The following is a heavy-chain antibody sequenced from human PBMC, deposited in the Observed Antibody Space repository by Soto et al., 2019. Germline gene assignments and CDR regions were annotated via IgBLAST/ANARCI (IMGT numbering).Heavy chain of an antibody. V-gene: IGHV1-18*01. D-gene: IGHD6-19*01. CDR3: AIDPLNRSPPYSSDY. CDR2: ISAYNGNT. CDR1: GYTFTSYG. J-gene: IGHJ4*02. Sequence: GASVKVSSKASGYTFTSYGISWVRQAPGQGLEWMGWISAYNGNTNYAQKLQGRVTMTTDTSTSTAYMELRSLRSDDTAVYYCAIDPLNRSPPYSSDYCCQGTLVTVSS.